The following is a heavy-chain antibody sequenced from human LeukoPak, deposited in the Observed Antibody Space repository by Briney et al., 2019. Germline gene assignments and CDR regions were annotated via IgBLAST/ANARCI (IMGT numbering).Heavy chain of an antibody. CDR3: ATAPILRGEAGEQYKYGMDV. Sequence: SETLSLTCAVSVGSISSGNWWSWVRQSPGKGLEWIGEVYHNGTPNYNPYLKSRVTISADTFKNHFSLKLTSVTAADTAVYYCATAPILRGEAGEQYKYGMDVWGQGTTVIVSS. CDR2: VYHNGTP. J-gene: IGHJ6*02. CDR1: VGSISSGNW. D-gene: IGHD2-2*02. V-gene: IGHV4-4*02.